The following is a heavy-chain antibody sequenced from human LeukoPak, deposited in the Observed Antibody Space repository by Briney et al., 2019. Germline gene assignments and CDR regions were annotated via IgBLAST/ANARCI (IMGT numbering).Heavy chain of an antibody. J-gene: IGHJ6*03. V-gene: IGHV1-69*06. CDR1: GGTFSSYA. Sequence: SVKVSCKASGGTFSSYAISWVRQAPGQGLEGMGGIIPIFGTANYAQKFQGRVTITADKSTSTAYMELSSLRSEDTAVYYCASIAAAGKVYYYYYYYMDVWGKGTTVTVSS. D-gene: IGHD6-13*01. CDR2: IIPIFGTA. CDR3: ASIAAAGKVYYYYYYYMDV.